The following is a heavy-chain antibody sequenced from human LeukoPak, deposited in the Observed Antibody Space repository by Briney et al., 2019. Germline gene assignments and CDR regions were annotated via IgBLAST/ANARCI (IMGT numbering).Heavy chain of an antibody. J-gene: IGHJ5*02. CDR2: MNPKSGSA. Sequence: ASVKVSCKASGFTFTNYDINWMRQATGQGLEWMGWMNPKSGSAGYAQKFQGRVTMTRNTSISTAYMELGSLRSEDTAIYYCARNLDLSGYYMWFDPWGQGTLVTVSS. CDR3: ARNLDLSGYYMWFDP. V-gene: IGHV1-8*01. CDR1: GFTFTNYD. D-gene: IGHD3-3*01.